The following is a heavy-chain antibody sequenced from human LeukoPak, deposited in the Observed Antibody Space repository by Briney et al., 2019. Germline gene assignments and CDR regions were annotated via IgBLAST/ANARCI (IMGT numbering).Heavy chain of an antibody. CDR2: INSDGSST. Sequence: GGSLRLSCAASGFTFSSYWMHWVRQAPGQGLVWVSRINSDGSSTSYADSVKGRFTISRDNAKNTLYLQMNSLRAEDTAVYYCARDPSGIAVAATSDAFDIWGQGTMVTVSS. D-gene: IGHD6-19*01. V-gene: IGHV3-74*01. CDR1: GFTFSSYW. CDR3: ARDPSGIAVAATSDAFDI. J-gene: IGHJ3*02.